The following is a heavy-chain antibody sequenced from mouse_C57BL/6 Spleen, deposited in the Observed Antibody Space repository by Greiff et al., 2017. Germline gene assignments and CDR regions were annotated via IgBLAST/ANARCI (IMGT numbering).Heavy chain of an antibody. J-gene: IGHJ1*03. Sequence: EVQLQQSGPELVKPGASVKISCKASGYTFTDSYMNWVKQSHGKSLEWIGDINPNNGGTSYNPKFKGKATLPVDKSSSTAYMELRSLTSEDSAVYYRARRGNYYGSSYDWYFDVWGTGTTVTVSS. CDR1: GYTFTDSY. D-gene: IGHD1-1*01. CDR2: INPNNGGT. CDR3: ARRGNYYGSSYDWYFDV. V-gene: IGHV1-26*01.